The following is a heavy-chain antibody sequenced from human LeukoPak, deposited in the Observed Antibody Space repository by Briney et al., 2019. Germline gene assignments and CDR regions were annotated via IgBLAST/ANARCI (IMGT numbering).Heavy chain of an antibody. CDR3: AKGFKTYGELSFDY. Sequence: PGGSLRLSCAASGFTFSSYAMSWVRQAPGKGLEWVATVTGGGDVTYYADSVKGRFTTSRDNSQNTMHLQMSSLRAEDTAVYYSAKGFKTYGELSFDYWGRGTLVTVSS. V-gene: IGHV3-23*01. CDR2: VTGGGDVT. CDR1: GFTFSSYA. J-gene: IGHJ4*02. D-gene: IGHD4-17*01.